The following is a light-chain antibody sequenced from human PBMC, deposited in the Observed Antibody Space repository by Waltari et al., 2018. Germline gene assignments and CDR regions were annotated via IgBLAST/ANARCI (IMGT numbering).Light chain of an antibody. CDR3: SSYTSDTALYV. CDR2: EVS. Sequence: QSALTQPASVSGSPGQSITISCTGTNSEVGGYHYVSWYQQHPDKAPKLLIFEVSNRPSGVSNRYSGSKSGHTASLTISGLQADDEDDYYCSSYTSDTALYVFGTGTKVTVL. J-gene: IGLJ1*01. CDR1: NSEVGGYHY. V-gene: IGLV2-14*01.